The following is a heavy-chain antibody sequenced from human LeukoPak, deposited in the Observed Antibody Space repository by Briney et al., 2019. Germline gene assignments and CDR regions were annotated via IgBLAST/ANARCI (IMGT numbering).Heavy chain of an antibody. CDR3: ARVGTYNDY. D-gene: IGHD1-1*01. V-gene: IGHV1-46*01. J-gene: IGHJ4*02. Sequence: GASVKVSCKASGYTFTSNYIHWVRQAPGQGLEWMGMIYPRDGSTSYAQKFQGRVTVTRDTSTSTVHMELSGLRSEDTAVYYCARVGTYNDYWGQGTLVTVSS. CDR2: IYPRDGST. CDR1: GYTFTSNY.